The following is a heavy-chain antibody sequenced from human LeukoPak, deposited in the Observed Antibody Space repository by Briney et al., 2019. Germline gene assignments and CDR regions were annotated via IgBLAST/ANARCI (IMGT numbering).Heavy chain of an antibody. CDR1: GFPLSSYS. CDR2: ISSSSSYI. V-gene: IGHV3-21*01. Sequence: GGSLRLSCAASGFPLSSYSMNWVRQAPGKGLEWVSSISSSSSYIYYADSVKGRFTISRDNAKNSLYLQMNSLRAEDTAVYYCARTYYDSSGYYYSLDYWGQGTLVTVSS. D-gene: IGHD3-22*01. CDR3: ARTYYDSSGYYYSLDY. J-gene: IGHJ4*02.